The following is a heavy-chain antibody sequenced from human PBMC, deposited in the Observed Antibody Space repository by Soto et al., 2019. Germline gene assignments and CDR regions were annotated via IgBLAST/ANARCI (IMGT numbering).Heavy chain of an antibody. D-gene: IGHD2-8*02. V-gene: IGHV6-1*01. CDR1: GDSVSSNTAA. CDR3: ARGVSGGGHDL. J-gene: IGHJ5*02. Sequence: SQTLSLTCAISGDSVSSNTAAWNWIRSSPSRGLEWLGRTYYRSNWRHDYAVSVKSRITVNPDTYKNHFSLQLNSVTPDDTAVYYCARGVSGGGHDLWRRGTLVTVSS. CDR2: TYYRSNWRH.